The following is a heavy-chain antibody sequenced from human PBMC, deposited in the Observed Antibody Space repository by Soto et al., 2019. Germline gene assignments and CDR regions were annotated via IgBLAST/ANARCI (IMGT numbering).Heavy chain of an antibody. Sequence: GGSLRLSCVASGFTFSNYAMHWVRQTPGKGLEWVAVIPHDVTNQYYADSVKGRFTISRDNSKNTLYLQMNSLRAEDTAVYYCARGDNFYDSSGYYYWGQGTLGTSPQ. CDR2: IPHDVTNQ. D-gene: IGHD3-22*01. CDR3: ARGDNFYDSSGYYY. CDR1: GFTFSNYA. J-gene: IGHJ4*02. V-gene: IGHV3-30-3*01.